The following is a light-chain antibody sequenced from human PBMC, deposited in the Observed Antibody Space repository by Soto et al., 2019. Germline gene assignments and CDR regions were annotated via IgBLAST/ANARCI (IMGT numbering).Light chain of an antibody. J-gene: IGLJ2*01. CDR3: AAWDDSLNGGV. Sequence: QSVLTQPPSASGTPGQRVTISCSGSSSNIGSNTVNWYQQLPGTAPKLLIYSNTQRPSGVPDRFSGSKSGTSSSRAISGLQSEDEADYYCAAWDDSLNGGVFGGGTKLTAL. CDR2: SNT. CDR1: SSNIGSNT. V-gene: IGLV1-44*01.